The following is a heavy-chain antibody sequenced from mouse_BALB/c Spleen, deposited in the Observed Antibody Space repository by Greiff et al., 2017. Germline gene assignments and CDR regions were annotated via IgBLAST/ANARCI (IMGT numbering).Heavy chain of an antibody. J-gene: IGHJ2*01. CDR3: ARRDYGYFFDY. Sequence: EVQLQESGPGLVKPSQSLSLTCTVTGYSITSDYAWNWIRQFPGNKLEWMGYISYSGSTSYNPSLKSRISITRDTSKNQFFLQLNSVTTEDTATYYCARRDYGYFFDYWGQGTTLTVSS. CDR2: ISYSGST. V-gene: IGHV3-2*02. CDR1: GYSITSDYA. D-gene: IGHD1-2*01.